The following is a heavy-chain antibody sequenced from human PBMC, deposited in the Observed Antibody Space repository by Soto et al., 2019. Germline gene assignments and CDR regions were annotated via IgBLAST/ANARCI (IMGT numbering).Heavy chain of an antibody. V-gene: IGHV3-23*01. Sequence: EVQLLESGGGLVQPGGSLRLSCAASGFTFSSYAMRWDRQAPGEGQEWVSAVIGSGGSTYYADSGKGRFTISSDNTKNKLFLQANLLRAEDTAVYYCSIVRGIDYWDSSGAFDIRGQGTMVTVSS. CDR3: SIVRGIDYWDSSGAFDI. D-gene: IGHD3-22*01. CDR1: GFTFSSYA. J-gene: IGHJ3*02. CDR2: VIGSGGST.